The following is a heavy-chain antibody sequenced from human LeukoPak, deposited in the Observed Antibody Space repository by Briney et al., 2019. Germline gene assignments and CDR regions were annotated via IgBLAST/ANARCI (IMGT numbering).Heavy chain of an antibody. CDR3: ARNGVKDMVRGVIDY. J-gene: IGHJ4*02. V-gene: IGHV3-30*02. D-gene: IGHD3-10*01. CDR1: GFTFSIYG. CDR2: IRYDGSNK. Sequence: GGSLRLSCAASGFTFSIYGMHWVRQAPGKGLEWVTFIRYDGSNKYYADSVKGRFTISRDNSKNTLYLQMNSLRAEDTAVYYCARNGVKDMVRGVIDYWGQGTLVTVSS.